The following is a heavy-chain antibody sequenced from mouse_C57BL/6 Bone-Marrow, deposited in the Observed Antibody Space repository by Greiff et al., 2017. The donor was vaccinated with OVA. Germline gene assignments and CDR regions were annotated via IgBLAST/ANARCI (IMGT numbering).Heavy chain of an antibody. D-gene: IGHD1-1*01. CDR2: ISYDGSN. CDR1: GYSITSGYY. V-gene: IGHV3-6*01. Sequence: VQLKESGPGLVKPSQSLSLTCSVTGYSITSGYYWNWIRQFPGNKLEWMGYISYDGSNNYNPSLKNRISITRDTSKNQFFLKLNSVTTEDTATYYCARAPHGSRFDYWGQGTTLTVSS. J-gene: IGHJ2*01. CDR3: ARAPHGSRFDY.